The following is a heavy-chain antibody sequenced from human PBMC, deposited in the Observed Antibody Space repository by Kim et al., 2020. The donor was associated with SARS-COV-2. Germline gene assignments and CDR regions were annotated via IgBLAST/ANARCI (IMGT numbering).Heavy chain of an antibody. CDR1: GFTLCGSS. CDR2: IRSRLHNYAT. V-gene: IGHV3-73*01. D-gene: IGHD1-26*01. Sequence: GGSLRLSCAASGFTLCGSSMHWVSQASGKGLEWVGPIRSRLHNYATVYAASVKGCFTIFRDDSKKTSYLQMNSLRTKDTAVSFCTRQGARTDYWSQGTLV. CDR3: TRQGARTDY. J-gene: IGHJ4*02.